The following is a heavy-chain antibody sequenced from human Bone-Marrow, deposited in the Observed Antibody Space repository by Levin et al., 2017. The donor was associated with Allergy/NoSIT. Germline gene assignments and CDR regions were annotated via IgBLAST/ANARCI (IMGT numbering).Heavy chain of an antibody. CDR1: GFTFSSYW. CDR3: ARSPIPAARIRWD. Sequence: GGSLRLSCAASGFTFSSYWMSWVRQAPGKGLEWVANIKQDGSEKYYVDSVKGRFTISRDNAKNSLYLQMNSLRAEDTAVYYCARSPIPAARIRWDWGQGTLVTVSS. J-gene: IGHJ4*02. D-gene: IGHD6-6*01. V-gene: IGHV3-7*01. CDR2: IKQDGSEK.